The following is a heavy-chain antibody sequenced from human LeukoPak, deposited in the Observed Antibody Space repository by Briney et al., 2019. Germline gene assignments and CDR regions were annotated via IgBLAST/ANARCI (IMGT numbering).Heavy chain of an antibody. CDR2: ISASGGST. CDR3: AKDLAATWAFDI. J-gene: IGHJ3*02. V-gene: IGHV3-23*01. Sequence: GGSLRLSCAASGFTFSNYDMSWVRQAPGKGLEWVSTISASGGSTYYADSVKGWFTISRDNSKNTLYLQMNTLRAEDTAIYYCAKDLAATWAFDIWGQGTMVTVSS. CDR1: GFTFSNYD. D-gene: IGHD3-16*01.